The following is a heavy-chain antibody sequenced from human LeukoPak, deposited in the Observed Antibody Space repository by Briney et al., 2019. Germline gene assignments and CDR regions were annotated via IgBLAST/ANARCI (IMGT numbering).Heavy chain of an antibody. V-gene: IGHV3-7*01. CDR2: IKQDGSAK. Sequence: PGGSLRLSCAASGFTFSHYTMNWVRQAPGKGLEWVANIKQDGSAKYYVDSVKGRFTISRDNAKNSLYLQMGSLRAEDTAVYYCARFSGRNWGQGTLVTVSS. CDR1: GFTFSHYT. J-gene: IGHJ4*02. CDR3: ARFSGRN. D-gene: IGHD2-15*01.